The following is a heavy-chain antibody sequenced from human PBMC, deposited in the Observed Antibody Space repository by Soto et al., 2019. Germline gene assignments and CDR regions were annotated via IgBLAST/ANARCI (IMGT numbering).Heavy chain of an antibody. CDR2: ISGSGGST. CDR3: ASRTSGWYFDY. CDR1: GVTVSSNY. Sequence: PGGSLRLSCAASGVTVSSNYMNWVRQAPGKGLEWVSVISGSGGSTYYADSVKGRFTISRDNSKNKLYLQMNSLRAEDTAVYYCASRTSGWYFDYWGQGTLVTVSS. V-gene: IGHV3-23*01. D-gene: IGHD6-19*01. J-gene: IGHJ4*02.